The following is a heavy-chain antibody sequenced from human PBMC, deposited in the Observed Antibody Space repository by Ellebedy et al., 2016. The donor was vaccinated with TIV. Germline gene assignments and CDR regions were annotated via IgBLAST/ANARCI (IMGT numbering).Heavy chain of an antibody. CDR2: IYPGDSDT. CDR3: ARHSYDSDGYSTRNFDY. D-gene: IGHD3-22*01. J-gene: IGHJ4*02. Sequence: GESLKISCKTSGYSFPIYWIGWVRQMPGKGLEWLGIIYPGDSDTRYNPSLQGQVTISADKSITTAYLQWSSLKASDSGIYYCARHSYDSDGYSTRNFDYWGQGTLVTVSS. CDR1: GYSFPIYW. V-gene: IGHV5-51*01.